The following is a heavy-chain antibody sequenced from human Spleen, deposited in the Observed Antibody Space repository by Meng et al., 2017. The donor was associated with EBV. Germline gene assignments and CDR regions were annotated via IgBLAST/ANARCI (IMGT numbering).Heavy chain of an antibody. CDR2: ISAYNGNT. CDR1: GYTFTSYG. J-gene: IGHJ4*02. V-gene: IGHV1-18*01. CDR3: ARRGKYYDSSGYYYFEY. Sequence: HVQLVTSRGEVNEPGASVKGSCNASGYTFTSYGITWVRQAPGQGLEWMGWISAYNGNTNYAQKLQGRVTMTTDTYTSTAYMELRSLRSDDTAVYYCARRGKYYDSSGYYYFEYWGQGTLVNVSS. D-gene: IGHD3-22*01.